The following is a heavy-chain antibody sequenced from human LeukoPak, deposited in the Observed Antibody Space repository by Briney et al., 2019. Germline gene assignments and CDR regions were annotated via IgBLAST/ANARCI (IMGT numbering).Heavy chain of an antibody. CDR2: IYYSGST. CDR1: GGSISSSSYY. CDR3: ARHWTIGLRFDP. J-gene: IGHJ5*02. V-gene: IGHV4-39*01. Sequence: SETLSLTCTVSGGSISSSSYYWGWIRQPPGKGLEWIGSIYYSGSTYYNPSLKSRVTISVDTSKNQFSLKLSSVTAADTAAYYCARHWTIGLRFDPWGQGTLVTVSS. D-gene: IGHD3/OR15-3a*01.